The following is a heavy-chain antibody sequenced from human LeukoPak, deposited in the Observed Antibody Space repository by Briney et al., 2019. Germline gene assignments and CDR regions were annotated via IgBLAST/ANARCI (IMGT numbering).Heavy chain of an antibody. CDR3: AKDLGVHWQVPYYSDF. Sequence: PGRSLRLSCAASGFTLSNYGMHWVRQAPGKGLEWVAVTSYDGSSKYYADSVKGRFTISRDNSKNTLYLQMSSLRPEDTAVYYCAKDLGVHWQVPYYSDFWGQGTLVTVSS. D-gene: IGHD6-19*01. J-gene: IGHJ4*02. CDR2: TSYDGSSK. CDR1: GFTLSNYG. V-gene: IGHV3-30*18.